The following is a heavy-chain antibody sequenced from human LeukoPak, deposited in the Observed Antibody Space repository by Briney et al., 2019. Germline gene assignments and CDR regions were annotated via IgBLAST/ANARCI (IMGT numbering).Heavy chain of an antibody. J-gene: IGHJ4*02. Sequence: PGGSLRLSCAASGVTFDEYGMSWVRQAPGKGREWVSGINWNGGSTGYADSVKGRFTISRDNATSSLYLQMNSLRPEDTAVYYCVRGGASHPDYWGQGTLVTVSS. CDR1: GVTFDEYG. D-gene: IGHD3-16*01. CDR2: INWNGGST. V-gene: IGHV3-20*04. CDR3: VRGGASHPDY.